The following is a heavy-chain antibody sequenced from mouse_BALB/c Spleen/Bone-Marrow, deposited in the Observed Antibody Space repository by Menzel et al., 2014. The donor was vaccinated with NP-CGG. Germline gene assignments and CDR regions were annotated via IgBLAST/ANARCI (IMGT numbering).Heavy chain of an antibody. V-gene: IGHV5-9-3*01. CDR3: ARHERKRGCDAFAN. J-gene: IGHJ3*01. CDR2: ISSAGSYT. Sequence: EVKLVESGGGLVKPGASLKLSCAASGFTFSSYAMSWVRQTPGKRLEWVATISSAGSYTSYPDSVKGRFTISRDNAKNARSLQMSSLRSKGTAMYDCARHERKRGCDAFANWGQGTLVTVSA. CDR1: GFTFSSYA.